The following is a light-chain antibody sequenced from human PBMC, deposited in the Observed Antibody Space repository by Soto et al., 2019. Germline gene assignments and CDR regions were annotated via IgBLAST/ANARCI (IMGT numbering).Light chain of an antibody. CDR1: ENIYTN. CDR2: GVY. V-gene: IGKV3D-15*01. J-gene: IGKJ1*01. CDR3: QQYNNWLWT. Sequence: EIVMTQSPATLSVSPGERATLSCRASENIYTNLAWYQQKPGQAPRLLIYGVYTRAPGIPARFSGSGSGTEFTLTISSLQSEDFAVYYCQQYNNWLWTFGQGTKVDIK.